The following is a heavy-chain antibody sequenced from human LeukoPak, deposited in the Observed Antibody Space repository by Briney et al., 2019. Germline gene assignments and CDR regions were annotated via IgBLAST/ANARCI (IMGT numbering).Heavy chain of an antibody. J-gene: IGHJ4*02. V-gene: IGHV4-34*01. CDR2: INHSGST. D-gene: IGHD6-13*01. CDR3: ARSGVPFSSSWYIRF. Sequence: PSETLSLTCAVYGGSFHNYYWNWIRQPPGKGLEWIGEINHSGSTNYNPSLKSRVTISVDTSKNQFSLKLSSVTAADTAVYYCARSGVPFSSSWYIRFWGQGTLVTVSS. CDR1: GGSFHNYY.